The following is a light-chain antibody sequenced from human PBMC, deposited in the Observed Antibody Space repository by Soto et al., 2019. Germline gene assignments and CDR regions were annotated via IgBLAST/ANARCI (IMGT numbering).Light chain of an antibody. CDR1: SGHGNYV. CDR2: VKSDGSH. J-gene: IGLJ2*01. CDR3: QTWDTGIVV. V-gene: IGLV4-69*01. Sequence: QPVLTQSPSASASLGASVKHTCTLSSGHGNYVIAWHQQQPEKGPRYLMKVKSDGSHNKGDEIPDRFSGSSSGAERYLAISSLQSEDEADYYCQTWDTGIVVFGGGTKVTVL.